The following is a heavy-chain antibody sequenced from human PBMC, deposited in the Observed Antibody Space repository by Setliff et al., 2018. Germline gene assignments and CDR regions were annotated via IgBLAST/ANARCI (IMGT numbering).Heavy chain of an antibody. CDR3: ARGSRFGTIVYKGDYYMDV. Sequence: WASVKVSCKASGYTFRSYAMNWVRQAPGQGLEWMGWINTNTGNPTYAQGFTGRFVFSLDTSVSTTYLQISSLKAEDTAVYYCARGSRFGTIVYKGDYYMDVWGEGTTVTVSS. J-gene: IGHJ6*03. CDR1: GYTFRSYA. CDR2: INTNTGNP. V-gene: IGHV7-4-1*02. D-gene: IGHD3-10*01.